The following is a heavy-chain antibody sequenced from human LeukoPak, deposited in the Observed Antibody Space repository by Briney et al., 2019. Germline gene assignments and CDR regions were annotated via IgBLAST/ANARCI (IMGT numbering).Heavy chain of an antibody. V-gene: IGHV4-34*01. CDR3: ARRAGDYSHPYDY. CDR1: GGSFSGYY. CDR2: INHSGST. Sequence: SETLSLTCAVYGGSFSGYYWSWIRQPPGKGLEWIGEINHSGSTNYNPSLKSRVTISVDTSKNQFSLKLSSVTAADTAVYYCARRAGDYSHPYDYWGQGTLVTVSS. J-gene: IGHJ4*02. D-gene: IGHD3-22*01.